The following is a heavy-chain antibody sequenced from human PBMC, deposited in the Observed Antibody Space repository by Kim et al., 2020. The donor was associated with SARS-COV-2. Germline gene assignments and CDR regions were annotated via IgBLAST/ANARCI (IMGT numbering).Heavy chain of an antibody. V-gene: IGHV3-30*18. D-gene: IGHD6-19*01. J-gene: IGHJ5*02. Sequence: GGSLRLSCAASGFTFSSYGMHWVRQAPGKGLEWVAVISYDGSDKYYADSVKGRFTISRDNSKNTLYLQMNSLRPEDTAVYYCAKGRIAVAGIFDPWGQGTLVTVSS. CDR1: GFTFSSYG. CDR2: ISYDGSDK. CDR3: AKGRIAVAGIFDP.